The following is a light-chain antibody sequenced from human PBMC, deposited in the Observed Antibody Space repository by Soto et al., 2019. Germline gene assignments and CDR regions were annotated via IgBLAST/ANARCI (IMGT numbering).Light chain of an antibody. CDR3: QQVETYPWT. CDR2: GAS. CDR1: QAVSSY. J-gene: IGKJ1*01. V-gene: IGKV1-9*01. Sequence: IQLTQSPPSLPASVGDRVTITCRASQAVSSYLAWYQQKPGMAPKLLIYGASTLQSGVPPRFSGSGSGTDFTLTINALQPEDSATYFCQQVETYPWTFGQGTKVDIK.